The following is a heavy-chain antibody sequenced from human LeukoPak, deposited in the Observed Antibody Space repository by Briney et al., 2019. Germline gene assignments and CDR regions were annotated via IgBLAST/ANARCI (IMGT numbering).Heavy chain of an antibody. V-gene: IGHV3-15*04. D-gene: IGHD3-10*01. Sequence: PGGSLRLSCAASVFSFSDAWMSWVRQTPGKGLEWVGRIESKTDGGTTDYAAPVKGRFTISRDDSTNTLYLQMNSLKSEDTAVYYCTTYGSGRKFDYWGQGILVTVSS. CDR1: VFSFSDAW. CDR3: TTYGSGRKFDY. J-gene: IGHJ4*02. CDR2: IESKTDGGTT.